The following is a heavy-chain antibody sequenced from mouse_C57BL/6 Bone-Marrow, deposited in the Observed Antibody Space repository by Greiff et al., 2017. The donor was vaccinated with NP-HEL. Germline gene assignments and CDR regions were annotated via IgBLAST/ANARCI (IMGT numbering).Heavy chain of an antibody. Sequence: EVQVVESGGGLVQPGGSLSLSCAASGFTFTDYYMSWVRQPPGKALEWLGFIRNKANGYTTEYSASVKGRFTISRDNSQSILYLQMNALRAEDSANYYCARYYGSRGFAYWGQGTLVTVSA. J-gene: IGHJ3*01. CDR1: GFTFTDYY. CDR3: ARYYGSRGFAY. D-gene: IGHD1-1*01. CDR2: IRNKANGYTT. V-gene: IGHV7-3*01.